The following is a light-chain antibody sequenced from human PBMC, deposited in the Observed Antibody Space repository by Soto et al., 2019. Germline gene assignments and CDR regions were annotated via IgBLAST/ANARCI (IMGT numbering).Light chain of an antibody. CDR1: SSDVGGYNY. CDR3: CSYTSSSTLV. CDR2: QVA. J-gene: IGLJ2*01. V-gene: IGLV2-14*01. Sequence: QSALTQPASVSGSPGQSITISCTGTSSDVGGYNYVSWFQQHPGKAPKLVIYQVAYRPSGVSSRFSGSKSGNTASLTLSGLQADDEADYYCCSYTSSSTLVFGGGTKVTVL.